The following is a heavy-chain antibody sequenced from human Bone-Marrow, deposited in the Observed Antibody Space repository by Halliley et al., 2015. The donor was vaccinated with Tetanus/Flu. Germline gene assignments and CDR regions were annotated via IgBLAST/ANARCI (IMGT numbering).Heavy chain of an antibody. J-gene: IGHJ4*02. CDR3: AKGYGSGTFNELDY. D-gene: IGHD3-10*01. V-gene: IGHV3-23*01. Sequence: SLRLSCAASGFTFSSYAMSWVRQAPGKGLEWVSGIYDVGSGTFYAVSVRGRFTVSRDNSRNMVYLQMNSLGAEDTAVYYCAKGYGSGTFNELDYWGQGTLVTVSS. CDR2: IYDVGSGT. CDR1: GFTFSSYA.